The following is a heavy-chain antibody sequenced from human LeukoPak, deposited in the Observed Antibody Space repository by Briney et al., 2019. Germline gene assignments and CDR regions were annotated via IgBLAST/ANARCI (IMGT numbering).Heavy chain of an antibody. Sequence: GRSLRLSCAASGFTFSSYAMHWVRQAPGKGLEWVAVISYDGSNKYYTDSVKGRFTISRDNSKNTLYLQMNSLRAEDTAVYYCARATSGYCSSTSCSNSGMDVWGQGTTVTVSS. CDR3: ARATSGYCSSTSCSNSGMDV. D-gene: IGHD2-2*03. CDR2: ISYDGSNK. CDR1: GFTFSSYA. V-gene: IGHV3-30-3*01. J-gene: IGHJ6*02.